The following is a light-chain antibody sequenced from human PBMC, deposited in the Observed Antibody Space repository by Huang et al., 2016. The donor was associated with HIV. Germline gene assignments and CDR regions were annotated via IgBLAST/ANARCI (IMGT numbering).Light chain of an antibody. Sequence: IQLTQSPSSLSAYVGARVTITCRASQDVSSYLVWYQQKPGKAPKLLIDAASTLESGVPSRFSGSGSGTDFTLTSNNLQPEDFATYYCLQLNSYPVTFGPGTNVDV. J-gene: IGKJ3*01. CDR3: LQLNSYPVT. V-gene: IGKV1-9*01. CDR2: AAS. CDR1: QDVSSY.